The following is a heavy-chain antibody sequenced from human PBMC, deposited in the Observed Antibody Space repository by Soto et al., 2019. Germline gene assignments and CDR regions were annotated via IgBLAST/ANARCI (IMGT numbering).Heavy chain of an antibody. CDR3: ARDSIPYNWNYDFTHYGMDV. Sequence: GGSLRLSCAASGFTFSSYAMHWVRQAPGKGLEWVAVISHDGSNKYYADSVKGRFTIPRDNSKNTLYLQMNSLRAEDTAVYYCARDSIPYNWNYDFTHYGMDVWGQGTTVTVSS. J-gene: IGHJ6*02. D-gene: IGHD1-7*01. CDR1: GFTFSSYA. CDR2: ISHDGSNK. V-gene: IGHV3-30-3*01.